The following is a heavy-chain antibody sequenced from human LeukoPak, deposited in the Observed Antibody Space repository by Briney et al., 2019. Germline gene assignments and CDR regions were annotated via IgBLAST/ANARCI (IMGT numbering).Heavy chain of an antibody. D-gene: IGHD2-2*01. CDR3: AKVRYAPTVFDY. CDR2: ISGSGGST. V-gene: IGHV3-23*01. J-gene: IGHJ4*02. Sequence: GGSLRLSCAASGFTFSSYGMSWVRQAPGKGLEWVSAISGSGGSTYYADSVKGRFTISRDNSKNTLYLQMNSLRAADTAVYYCAKVRYAPTVFDYWGQGTLVTVSS. CDR1: GFTFSSYG.